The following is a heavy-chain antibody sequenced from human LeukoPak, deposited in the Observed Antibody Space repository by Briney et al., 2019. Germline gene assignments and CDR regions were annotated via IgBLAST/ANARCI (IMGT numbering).Heavy chain of an antibody. CDR2: INPNSGGT. Sequence: ASVKVSCKASGYTFTGYYMHWVRQAPGQGLEWMGWINPNSGGTNYAQKFQGRVTMPRDTSISTAYMELSRLRSDDTAVYYCARDMFIAAAGTHYDYWGQGTLVTVSS. CDR1: GYTFTGYY. V-gene: IGHV1-2*02. D-gene: IGHD6-13*01. J-gene: IGHJ4*02. CDR3: ARDMFIAAAGTHYDY.